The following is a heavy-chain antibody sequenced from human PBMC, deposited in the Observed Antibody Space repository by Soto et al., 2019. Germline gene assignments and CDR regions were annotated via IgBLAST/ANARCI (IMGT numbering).Heavy chain of an antibody. Sequence: VSVKVSSKAPGFTFTCKSLYWVHQSPGKRLEWMGWINPDNGNTKSSQKFQDRVIITRDTSASTAYTDLSSLRSEDTAVYYCARGIATGQLDPWGQGTLVTVSS. V-gene: IGHV1-3*01. CDR2: INPDNGNT. CDR1: GFTFTCKS. D-gene: IGHD2-15*01. J-gene: IGHJ5*02. CDR3: ARGIATGQLDP.